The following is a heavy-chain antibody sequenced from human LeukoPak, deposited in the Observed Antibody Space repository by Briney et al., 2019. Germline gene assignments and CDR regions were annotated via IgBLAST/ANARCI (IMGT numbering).Heavy chain of an antibody. J-gene: IGHJ4*02. Sequence: SETLSLTCTVSGGSISSYYWSWIRQPPGKGLEWIGYIYYSGSTNYNPSLKSRVTISVDTSKNQFSLKLSSVTAADTAVYYCARVKYYFDYWGQGTLVTVSS. CDR1: GGSISSYY. V-gene: IGHV4-59*08. CDR3: ARVKYYFDY. CDR2: IYYSGST.